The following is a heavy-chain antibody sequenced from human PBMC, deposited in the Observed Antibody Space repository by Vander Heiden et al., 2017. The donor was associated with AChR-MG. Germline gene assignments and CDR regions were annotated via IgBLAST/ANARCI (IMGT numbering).Heavy chain of an antibody. CDR1: GGSIISYY. CDR2: IYSSGST. Sequence: QVQLQESGPGLVKPSETLSLTCTVPGGSIISYYWSWIRQPPGKGLQWIGYIYSSGSTNYNPSLKSRVTISVDTSKNQFSLKLSSVTAADTAVYYCARDRGDDSSRNDAFDIWGQGTMVTVSS. J-gene: IGHJ3*02. D-gene: IGHD3-22*01. V-gene: IGHV4-59*01. CDR3: ARDRGDDSSRNDAFDI.